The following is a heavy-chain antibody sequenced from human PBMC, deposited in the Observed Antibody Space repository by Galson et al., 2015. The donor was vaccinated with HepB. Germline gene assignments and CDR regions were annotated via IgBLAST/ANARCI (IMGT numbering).Heavy chain of an antibody. V-gene: IGHV3-30-3*01. Sequence: SLRLSCAASGFIFSSLAIYWVRQAPGKGLEWVAFISYDGNNKYYADSVRGRFTISRDNSKNTVYLQMNSLRAEDTAVYYCAKARGNSGWYGSLDYWGQGTVVTVSS. CDR2: ISYDGNNK. J-gene: IGHJ4*02. D-gene: IGHD6-19*01. CDR1: GFIFSSLA. CDR3: AKARGNSGWYGSLDY.